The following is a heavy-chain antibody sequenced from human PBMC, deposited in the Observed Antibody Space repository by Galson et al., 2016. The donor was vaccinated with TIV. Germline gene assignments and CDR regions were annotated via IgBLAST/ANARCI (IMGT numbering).Heavy chain of an antibody. CDR2: ISGYNGNT. Sequence: SVKVSCKASGYTLSSYSLNWVRQAPGQGLEWVGWISGYNGNTNSAQKFQGRVTMTTDTSTNTAYMELRSLTSDDTAVYYCARMPTKTFDFWSGYDNQFHMDVWGKGTTVTVS. CDR3: ARMPTKTFDFWSGYDNQFHMDV. V-gene: IGHV1-18*04. D-gene: IGHD3-3*01. CDR1: GYTLSSYS. J-gene: IGHJ6*03.